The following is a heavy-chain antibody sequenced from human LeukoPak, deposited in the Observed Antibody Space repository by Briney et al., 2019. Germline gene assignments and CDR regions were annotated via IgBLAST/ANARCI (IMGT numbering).Heavy chain of an antibody. Sequence: SETLSLTCAVYGGSFSGYCWSWIRQPPGKGLEWIGEINHSGSTNYNPSLKSRVTISVDTSKNQFSLKLSSVTAADTAVYYCASARSSRYFDYWGQGTLVTVSS. CDR3: ASARSSRYFDY. V-gene: IGHV4-34*01. CDR2: INHSGST. CDR1: GGSFSGYC. J-gene: IGHJ4*02. D-gene: IGHD2-2*01.